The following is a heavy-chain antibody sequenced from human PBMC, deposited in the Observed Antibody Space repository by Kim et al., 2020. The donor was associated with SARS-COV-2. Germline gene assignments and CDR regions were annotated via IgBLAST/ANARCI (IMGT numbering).Heavy chain of an antibody. CDR1: GDSIGSSGYY. V-gene: IGHV4-31*03. D-gene: IGHD1-7*01. J-gene: IGHJ4*02. CDR3: ARGNYHDGFFDY. CDR2: IYYSGIA. Sequence: SETLSLTCTVSGDSIGSSGYYWSWVRHHPGKGLEWIGYIYYSGIAFYNPSLKSRISISVDTSRNLFSLNLTSMTAADTAIYFCARGNYHDGFFDYWGPGTLVTV.